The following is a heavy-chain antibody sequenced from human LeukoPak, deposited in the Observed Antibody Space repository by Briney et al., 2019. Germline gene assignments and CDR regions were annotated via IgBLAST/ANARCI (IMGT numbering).Heavy chain of an antibody. CDR1: GYTFTSYY. J-gene: IGHJ3*02. V-gene: IGHV1-46*01. CDR2: INPSGGST. CDR3: ARDKGRVYYDILTGYYPDLHFDI. Sequence: ASVKVSCKASGYTFTSYYMHWVRQAPGQGLEWMGIINPSGGSTSYAQKFQGRVTMTRDTSTSTVYMELSSLRSEDTAVYYCARDKGRVYYDILTGYYPDLHFDIWGQGTMVTVSS. D-gene: IGHD3-9*01.